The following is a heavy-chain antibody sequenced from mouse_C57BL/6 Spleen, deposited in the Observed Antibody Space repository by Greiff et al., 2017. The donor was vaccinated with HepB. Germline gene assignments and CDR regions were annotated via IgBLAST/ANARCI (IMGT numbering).Heavy chain of an antibody. CDR1: GYTFTSYW. Sequence: QVQLKQPGTELVKPGASVKLSCKASGYTFTSYWMHWVKQRPGQGLEWIGNINPSNGGTNYNEKFKSKATLTVDKSSSTAYMQLSSLTSEDSAVYYCARGDSSGYGDYAMDYWGQGTSVTVSS. CDR3: ARGDSSGYGDYAMDY. J-gene: IGHJ4*01. V-gene: IGHV1-53*01. CDR2: INPSNGGT. D-gene: IGHD3-2*02.